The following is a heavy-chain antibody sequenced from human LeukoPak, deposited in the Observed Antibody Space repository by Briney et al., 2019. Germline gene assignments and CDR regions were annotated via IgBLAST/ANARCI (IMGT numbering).Heavy chain of an antibody. V-gene: IGHV3-74*03. CDR3: AKGQELDDGVFDS. CDR1: GFPFSAYW. Sequence: TGGSLRLSCAASGFPFSAYWMHWVRQAPGKGLVGVSTINTDGGVTTHADSVKGRFTISRDNAENTLYLQMNSLRVEDTAIYYCAKGQELDDGVFDSWGQGTLVTVSS. J-gene: IGHJ4*02. D-gene: IGHD1-1*01. CDR2: INTDGGVT.